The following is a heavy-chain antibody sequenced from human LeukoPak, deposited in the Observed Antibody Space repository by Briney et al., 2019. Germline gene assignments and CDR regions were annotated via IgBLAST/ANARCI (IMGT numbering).Heavy chain of an antibody. CDR2: ISGSGGST. CDR1: GFTFSSYS. CDR3: ARVPYAGRNPVSIYYFDN. J-gene: IGHJ4*02. Sequence: GGSLRLSCAASGFTFSSYSMNWVRRAPGKGLEWDSAISGSGGSTYYADSVKGRFTISRDNSKNTLYLQMNSLRAEDTAVYYCARVPYAGRNPVSIYYFDNWGQGTLVTVSS. V-gene: IGHV3-23*01. D-gene: IGHD4-23*01.